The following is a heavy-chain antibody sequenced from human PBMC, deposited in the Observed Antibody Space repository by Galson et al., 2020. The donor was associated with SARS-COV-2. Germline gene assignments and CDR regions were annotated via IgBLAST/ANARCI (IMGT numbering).Heavy chain of an antibody. V-gene: IGHV6-1*01. CDR1: GDSVSSNSAA. Sequence: SQTLSLTCAISGDSVSSNSAAWNWIRQSPSRGLEWLGRTYYRSKWYNDYAVSVKSRITINPDTSKNQFSLQLNSVTPEDTAMYYCAREGTWIQLWPAPYYYYYMDVWGKGTTVTVSS. J-gene: IGHJ6*03. CDR2: TYYRSKWYN. CDR3: AREGTWIQLWPAPYYYYYMDV. D-gene: IGHD5-18*01.